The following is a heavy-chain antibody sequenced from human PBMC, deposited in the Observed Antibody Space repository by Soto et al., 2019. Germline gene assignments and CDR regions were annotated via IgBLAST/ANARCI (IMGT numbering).Heavy chain of an antibody. CDR3: ARGPHTDTYSSSWYGGGFDY. CDR1: GGSISSGDYS. CDR2: IYYSGST. J-gene: IGHJ4*02. V-gene: IGHV4-30-4*01. D-gene: IGHD6-13*01. Sequence: QVQLQESGPGLVKPSQTLSLTCTVSGGSISSGDYSWSWIRQPPGKGLEWIGYIYYSGSTYYNPSLKSRVTISVDTSKNQFSLKLSSVTAADTAVYYCARGPHTDTYSSSWYGGGFDYWGQGTLVTVSS.